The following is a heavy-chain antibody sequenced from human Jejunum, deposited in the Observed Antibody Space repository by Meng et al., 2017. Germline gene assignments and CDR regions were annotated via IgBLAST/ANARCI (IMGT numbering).Heavy chain of an antibody. CDR2: MNTNNGNT. Sequence: QAPLVESGAVGKKPGASVNLSCKASGYTFTSYDSNWVRQATGQGPEWMGWMNTNNGNTGYAQKFQGRVIMTRITSINTAYMELSSLKSEDTAVYYCARSALNFGTWDLGQGTLVTVSS. CDR3: ARSALNFGTWD. J-gene: IGHJ4*02. V-gene: IGHV1-8*01. D-gene: IGHD1-1*01. CDR1: GYTFTSYD.